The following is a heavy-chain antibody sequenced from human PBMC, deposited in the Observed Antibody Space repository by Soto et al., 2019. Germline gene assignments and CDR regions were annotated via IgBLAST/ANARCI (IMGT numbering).Heavy chain of an antibody. CDR3: AKRAAGTGAHLDS. V-gene: IGHV3-30-3*02. J-gene: IGHJ4*02. CDR2: ISFDGGNK. Sequence: QVQLVKSGGGVVQPGRSLRLSCVASGFSFSFASHALNWVRQAPGKGLEWVAVISFDGGNKFYADSVKGRFTISSDNPKSTLYQEMSSRRPDDTAVYYWAKRAAGTGAHLDSCGLGTLVSVSS. CDR1: GFSFSFASHA. D-gene: IGHD1-1*01.